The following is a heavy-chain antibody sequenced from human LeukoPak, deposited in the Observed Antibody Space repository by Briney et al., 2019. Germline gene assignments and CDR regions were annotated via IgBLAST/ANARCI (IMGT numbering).Heavy chain of an antibody. V-gene: IGHV3-74*01. CDR1: GFTFSSYS. D-gene: IGHD6-13*01. CDR2: INTDGSST. J-gene: IGHJ4*02. CDR3: AKDERAAAGILHY. Sequence: GGSLRLSCAASGFTFSSYSMNWVRQAPGKGLVWVSRINTDGSSTSYADSVKGRFTISRDNAKNTLYLQMNSLRAEDTAVYYCAKDERAAAGILHYWGQGTLVTVSS.